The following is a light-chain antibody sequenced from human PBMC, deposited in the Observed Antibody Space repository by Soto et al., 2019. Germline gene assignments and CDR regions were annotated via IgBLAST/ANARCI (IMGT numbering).Light chain of an antibody. CDR2: DVT. V-gene: IGLV2-14*03. J-gene: IGLJ2*01. Sequence: QSVLTQPASVSGSPGQSITISCSGTSNDIGPYDYVSWYQQHPGKAPKLIIYDVTIRPSGVSNRFSGSKSGITASLTISGLQAEDEADYYCSSYTRRSTLVFGGGTKVTV. CDR3: SSYTRRSTLV. CDR1: SNDIGPYDY.